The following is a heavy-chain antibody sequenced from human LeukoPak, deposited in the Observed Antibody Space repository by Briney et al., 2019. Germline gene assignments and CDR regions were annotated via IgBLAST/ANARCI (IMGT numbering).Heavy chain of an antibody. CDR3: ARDLGFGDPFDH. CDR2: IYYSGST. CDR1: SGSISSYY. V-gene: IGHV4-59*01. D-gene: IGHD3-10*01. Sequence: PSETLSLTCTVSSGSISSYYWSWIRQPPGKGLEWIGDIYYSGSTNYNPSLKSRVTISLDTSKNHFSLKLSSVTAADTAVYYCARDLGFGDPFDHWGQGTLVAVSS. J-gene: IGHJ4*02.